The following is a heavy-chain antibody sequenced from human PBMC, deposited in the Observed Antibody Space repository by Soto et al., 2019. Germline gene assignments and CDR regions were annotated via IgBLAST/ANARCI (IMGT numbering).Heavy chain of an antibody. CDR3: ARGGATGDYAFDY. J-gene: IGHJ4*02. V-gene: IGHV4-34*01. CDR2: INHSGST. CDR1: GGSFSGYY. D-gene: IGHD4-17*01. Sequence: QVQLQQWGAGLLKPSETLSLTCAVYGGSFSGYYWSWIRQPPGKGLEWIGEINHSGSTIYNPSLKSRVTISVDTSKNQFSLKLSSVTAADTDVYYCARGGATGDYAFDYWGQGTLVTVSS.